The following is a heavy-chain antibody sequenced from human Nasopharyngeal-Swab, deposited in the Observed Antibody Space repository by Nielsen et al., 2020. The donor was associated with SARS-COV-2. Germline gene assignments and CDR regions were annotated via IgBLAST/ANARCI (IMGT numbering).Heavy chain of an antibody. CDR1: GGSFSGYY. CDR2: INHSGST. Sequence: SETLSLTCAVYGGSFSGYYWSWIRQPPGKGLDWIGEINHSGSTNYNPSLKSRVTISVDTSKNQFSLKLSSVTAADTAVYYCARGPALAYCGGDCYPLGGYFDLWGRGTLVTVSS. V-gene: IGHV4-34*01. CDR3: ARGPALAYCGGDCYPLGGYFDL. J-gene: IGHJ2*01. D-gene: IGHD2-21*02.